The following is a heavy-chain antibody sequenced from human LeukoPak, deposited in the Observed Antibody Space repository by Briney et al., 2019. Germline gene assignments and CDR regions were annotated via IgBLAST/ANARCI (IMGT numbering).Heavy chain of an antibody. Sequence: GGSLRLSCAASGFTVKSNYMNWVRQAPGKGLEWVSSIYSGGDTYYADSVKGRFTISRDNSKNTLFLQMHSLRADDTAVYYCAGRTVTPYYHDSSGFHLQYWGQGTLVTVSS. CDR2: IYSGGDT. V-gene: IGHV3-53*01. J-gene: IGHJ1*01. D-gene: IGHD3-22*01. CDR3: AGRTVTPYYHDSSGFHLQY. CDR1: GFTVKSNY.